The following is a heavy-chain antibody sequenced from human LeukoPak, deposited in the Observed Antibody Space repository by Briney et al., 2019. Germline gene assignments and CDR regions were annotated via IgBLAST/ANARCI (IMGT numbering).Heavy chain of an antibody. J-gene: IGHJ4*02. V-gene: IGHV3-7*01. CDR1: GFTFNSYW. CDR3: ARGGYD. Sequence: PGGSLRLSCVASGFTFNSYWMNWVRRAPGKGLEWVANIKQDGNEKYYVDSVKGRFTISRDNAKNSLYLQMNSLRAEDTAIYYCARGGYDWGQGTLVTVSS. CDR2: IKQDGNEK. D-gene: IGHD5-12*01.